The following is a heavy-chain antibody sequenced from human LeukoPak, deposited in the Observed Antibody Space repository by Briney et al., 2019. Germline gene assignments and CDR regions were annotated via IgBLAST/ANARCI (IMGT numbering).Heavy chain of an antibody. V-gene: IGHV1-69*01. CDR2: IIPIFVTA. D-gene: IGHD4-11*01. CDR3: ARGQGNYGLFDY. J-gene: IGHJ4*02. CDR1: GGTFSSYA. Sequence: SVKVSCKDSGGTFSSYAICCVRQAPGQGREWMGGIIPIFVTANYAQKFQGRVTSTADESTSTAYMELSSLRSEDTAVYYCARGQGNYGLFDYWGQGTLVTVSS.